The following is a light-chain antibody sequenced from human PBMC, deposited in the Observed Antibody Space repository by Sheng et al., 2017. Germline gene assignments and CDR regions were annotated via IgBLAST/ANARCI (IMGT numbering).Light chain of an antibody. CDR3: QQYRSSPYS. Sequence: EIVMTQSPATLSLSPGERATLSCRASQSVSSTYLAWYQQKPGQAPRLLIYDASTRTTGIPDRFSGSGSGTDFTLTISRLEPEDFAVYYCQQYRSSPYSFGQGTKLEIK. J-gene: IGKJ2*03. CDR1: QSVSSTY. CDR2: DAS. V-gene: IGKV3-20*01.